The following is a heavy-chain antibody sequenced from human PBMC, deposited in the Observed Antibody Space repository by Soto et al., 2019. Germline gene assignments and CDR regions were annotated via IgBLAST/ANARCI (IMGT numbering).Heavy chain of an antibody. J-gene: IGHJ6*02. CDR1: GGSISSSNW. Sequence: SETLSLTCAVSGGSISSSNWWSWVRQPPGKGLDWIGEIFLIGSTNYNPSLKGRVPFSVDKSKNHFSLRLSFVPAADTAVYYCARGYYYGMDVWGQGTRVTVSS. CDR3: ARGYYYGMDV. CDR2: IFLIGST. V-gene: IGHV4-4*02.